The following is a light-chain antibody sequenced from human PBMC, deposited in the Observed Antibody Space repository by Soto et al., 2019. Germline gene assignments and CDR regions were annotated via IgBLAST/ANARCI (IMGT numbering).Light chain of an antibody. V-gene: IGLV2-14*01. CDR3: SSYTSSRTLV. Sequence: SALTQPASVSGSPGQSITISCTGTSSDIGAYNYVSWYQQHPGKAPKLMIYDVSNRPSGVSSRFSGSKSGNTASLPISGLQAEDEADYYCSSYTSSRTLVFGGGTKLTVL. J-gene: IGLJ2*01. CDR1: SSDIGAYNY. CDR2: DVS.